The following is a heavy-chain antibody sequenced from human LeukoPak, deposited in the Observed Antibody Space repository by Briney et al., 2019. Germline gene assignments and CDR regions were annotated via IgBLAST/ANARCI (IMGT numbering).Heavy chain of an antibody. CDR3: ARGRKGYSSGWYPDDAFDI. Sequence: GGSLRLSCAASGFTFSSYSMNWVRQAPGKGLEWVSSISSSSSYIYYADSVKGRFTISRDNAKNSLYLQMNSLRAEDTAVYYCARGRKGYSSGWYPDDAFDIWGQGTMVTVSS. J-gene: IGHJ3*02. D-gene: IGHD6-19*01. CDR1: GFTFSSYS. CDR2: ISSSSSYI. V-gene: IGHV3-21*01.